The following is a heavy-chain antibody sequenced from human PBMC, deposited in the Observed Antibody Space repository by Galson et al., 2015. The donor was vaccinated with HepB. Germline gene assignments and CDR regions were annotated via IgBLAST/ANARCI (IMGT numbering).Heavy chain of an antibody. J-gene: IGHJ4*02. D-gene: IGHD3-16*01. CDR2: IYTSGST. CDR1: GGSISSGSYY. Sequence: TLSLTCTVSGGSISSGSYYWSWIRQPAGKGLEWIGRIYTSGSTNYNPSLKSRVTMSVDTSKNQFSLKLSSVTAADTAVYYCARFPRGPKGYYFDYGGQGTLVTVSS. V-gene: IGHV4-61*02. CDR3: ARFPRGPKGYYFDY.